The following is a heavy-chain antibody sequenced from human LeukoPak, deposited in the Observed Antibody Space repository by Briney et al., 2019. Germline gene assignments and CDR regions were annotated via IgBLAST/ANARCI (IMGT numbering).Heavy chain of an antibody. CDR3: ARRVGATPMSSFAFDL. Sequence: GGSLRLSCAASGFTFSTYRMSWVGQARGKGLEWVANIKQDGSEKHYVDSVKGGFTISRNNAKTSLYLQMSSLRAEDTAVYYCARRVGATPMSSFAFDLWGQGTMVTVSS. CDR1: GFTFSTYR. CDR2: IKQDGSEK. D-gene: IGHD1-26*01. V-gene: IGHV3-7*01. J-gene: IGHJ3*01.